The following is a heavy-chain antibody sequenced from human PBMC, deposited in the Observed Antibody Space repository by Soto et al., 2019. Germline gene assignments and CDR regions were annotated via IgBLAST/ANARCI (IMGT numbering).Heavy chain of an antibody. V-gene: IGHV3-23*01. Sequence: GESLKISCAASGFTFSSYAMSWVRQAPGKGLEWVSAISGSGGSTYYADSVKGRFTISRDNSKNTLYLQMNSLRAEDTAVYYCAKDPNWGLPHAFDIWGQGTMVTVSS. CDR3: AKDPNWGLPHAFDI. CDR1: GFTFSSYA. J-gene: IGHJ3*02. CDR2: ISGSGGST. D-gene: IGHD7-27*01.